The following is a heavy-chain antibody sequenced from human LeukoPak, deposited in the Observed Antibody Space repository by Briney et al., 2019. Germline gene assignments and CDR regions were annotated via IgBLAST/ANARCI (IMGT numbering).Heavy chain of an antibody. CDR1: GGSFSGYY. V-gene: IGHV4-34*01. J-gene: IGHJ4*02. Sequence: PSETLSLTCAVYGGSFSGYYWSWIRQPPGKGLEWIGEINHSGSTNYNPSLKSRVTISVDTSKNQLSLKLSSVTAADTAVYYCARGRGTVTSKIDYWGQGTLVTVSS. D-gene: IGHD4-17*01. CDR2: INHSGST. CDR3: ARGRGTVTSKIDY.